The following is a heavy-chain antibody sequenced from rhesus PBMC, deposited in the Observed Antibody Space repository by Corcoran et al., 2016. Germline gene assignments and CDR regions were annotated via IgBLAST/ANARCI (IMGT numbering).Heavy chain of an antibody. CDR3: ARHTYWGDYYVDY. CDR1: GGSVSSSNW. CDR2: ISGSSGST. Sequence: QVQLQESGPGMVKPSETLSLTCAVSGGSVSSSNWWSWIRQPPGKGLEWIGYISGSSGSTYYNPYLKSRVTISTYTSNNQFSLKLSSVTAADTAVYYCARHTYWGDYYVDYWGQGVLVTVSS. J-gene: IGHJ4*01. D-gene: IGHD3-34*01. V-gene: IGHV4-65*01.